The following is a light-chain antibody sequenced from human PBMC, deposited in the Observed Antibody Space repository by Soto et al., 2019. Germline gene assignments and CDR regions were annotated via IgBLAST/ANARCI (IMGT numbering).Light chain of an antibody. CDR3: QHYGTSPGS. CDR1: QSVSSPY. V-gene: IGKV3-20*01. Sequence: IVLTQSPGTLSLSPGERATLPCRASQSVSSPYLAWYQQKPGQAPRLLIFGASSRATGIPDRFSGSGSGTDFTLTISRLEPEDFAVYYCQHYGTSPGSFGQGTKVEIK. CDR2: GAS. J-gene: IGKJ1*01.